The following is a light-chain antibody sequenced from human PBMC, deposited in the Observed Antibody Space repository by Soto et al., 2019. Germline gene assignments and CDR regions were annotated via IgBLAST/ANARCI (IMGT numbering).Light chain of an antibody. CDR3: QQWIRWT. J-gene: IGKJ1*01. Sequence: EILMTQSPATLSVSPGDSATLSCRASQSIGTNLAWYQQKPGQAPRLLIYGASTAVSGVPARFRGSVSGTDFTLTIYGLKSEDFAVYYCQQWIRWTFGQGT. CDR1: QSIGTN. CDR2: GAS. V-gene: IGKV3-15*01.